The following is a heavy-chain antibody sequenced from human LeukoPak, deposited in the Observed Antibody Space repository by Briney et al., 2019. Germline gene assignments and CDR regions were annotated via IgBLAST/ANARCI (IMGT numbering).Heavy chain of an antibody. V-gene: IGHV3-30-3*01. D-gene: IGHD2-21*02. CDR2: ISYDGSNK. J-gene: IGHJ5*01. CDR1: EFTFSNYA. CDR3: ARVSGGLLPSFKWFDS. Sequence: PGGSLRLSCAASEFTFSNYAMHWVRQAPGKGLEWVAVISYDGSNKYYADSVKGRFTISRDNSKNTLYLQMNSLRPEDTALYYCARVSGGLLPSFKWFDSWGQGTLVTVSS.